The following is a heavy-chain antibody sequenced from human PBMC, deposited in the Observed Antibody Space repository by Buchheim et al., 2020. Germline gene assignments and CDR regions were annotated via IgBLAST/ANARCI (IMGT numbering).Heavy chain of an antibody. V-gene: IGHV3-23*01. CDR3: AKVGDYYYDNEPPHFDY. CDR2: ISHTADYT. CDR1: GFTFSNFA. D-gene: IGHD3-22*01. J-gene: IGHJ4*02. Sequence: EVQLLESGGGLVQPGGSLRLSCAASGFTFSNFAMSWVRQAPGKGLEWVSAISHTADYTYYVDSVKGRFTISRDNSKDTMYLQMNSLRAEDTAVYYCAKVGDYYYDNEPPHFDYWGQGTL.